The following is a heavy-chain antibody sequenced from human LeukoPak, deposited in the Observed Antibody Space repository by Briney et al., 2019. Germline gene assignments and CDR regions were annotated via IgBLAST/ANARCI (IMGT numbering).Heavy chain of an antibody. CDR1: GYTFINYG. CDR2: ISAYNGNT. Sequence: GASVKVSCKASGYTFINYGISWVRQAPGQGLEWMGWISAYNGNTNYAQKFQDRVTMTTDTSTSTAYMELRSLRSDDTAVYYCARDRAIWAYDKVHGYWGQGSLVTVSS. CDR3: ARDRAIWAYDKVHGY. D-gene: IGHD2-2*02. V-gene: IGHV1-18*01. J-gene: IGHJ4*02.